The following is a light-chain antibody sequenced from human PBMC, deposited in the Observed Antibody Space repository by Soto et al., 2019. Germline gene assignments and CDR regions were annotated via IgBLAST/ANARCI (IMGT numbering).Light chain of an antibody. CDR2: EVN. CDR3: SSYAGINNLGV. J-gene: IGLJ1*01. CDR1: SSDVGGYKY. V-gene: IGLV2-8*01. Sequence: QSALTQPPPASGSPGQSVTISCTGTSSDVGGYKYVSWYQQHPDKAPKLMIFEVNKRPSGVPDRFSGSKSGNTASLTVSGLQAEDEADYYCSSYAGINNLGVFGTGTKVTVL.